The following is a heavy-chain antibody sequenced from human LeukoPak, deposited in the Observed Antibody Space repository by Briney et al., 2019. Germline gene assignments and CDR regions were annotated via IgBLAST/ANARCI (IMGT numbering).Heavy chain of an antibody. CDR1: GFTVSSNY. V-gene: IGHV3-66*02. CDR3: AREDLLGVSSFDY. Sequence: PGGSLRLSCAASGFTVSSNYMSWVRQAPGKGLEWVSVIYSGGSTYYADSVKGRFTISRDNSKNTLYLQTNSLRAEDTAVYYCAREDLLGVSSFDYWGQGTLVAVSS. CDR2: IYSGGST. J-gene: IGHJ4*02. D-gene: IGHD3-16*01.